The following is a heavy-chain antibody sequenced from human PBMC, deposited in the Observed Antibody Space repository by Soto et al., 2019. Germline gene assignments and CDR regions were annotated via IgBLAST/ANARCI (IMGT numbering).Heavy chain of an antibody. V-gene: IGHV3-49*04. CDR3: TRGNVGKQPYYYYGMDV. J-gene: IGHJ6*02. CDR2: IRSKAYGGTT. D-gene: IGHD1-1*01. CDR1: GFTFGDYA. Sequence: GGSLRLSCTASGFTFGDYAMSWVRQAPGKGLEWVGFIRSKAYGGTTEYAASVKGRFTISRDDSKSIAYLQMNSLKTEDTAVYYCTRGNVGKQPYYYYGMDVWGQGTPVPVSS.